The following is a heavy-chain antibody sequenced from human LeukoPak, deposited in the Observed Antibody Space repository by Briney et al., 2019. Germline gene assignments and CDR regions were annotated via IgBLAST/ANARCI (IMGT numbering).Heavy chain of an antibody. CDR3: ARDMNSSGWYRGDFDS. Sequence: SQTLSLTCTVSGGSISSGGYYWSWIRQPPGKGLEWIGYIYHSRSTYYNPSLKSRVTISVDTSKKQFSLKLSSVTAADTAVYYCARDMNSSGWYRGDFDSWGQGTLVTVSS. CDR2: IYHSRST. J-gene: IGHJ4*02. V-gene: IGHV4-30-2*01. D-gene: IGHD6-19*01. CDR1: GGSISSGGYY.